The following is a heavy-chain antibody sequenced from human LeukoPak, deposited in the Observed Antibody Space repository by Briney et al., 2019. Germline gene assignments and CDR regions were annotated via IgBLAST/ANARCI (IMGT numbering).Heavy chain of an antibody. CDR1: GFTFSSYA. D-gene: IGHD2-2*01. J-gene: IGHJ6*02. CDR2: ISYDGSNK. V-gene: IGHV3-30-3*01. Sequence: PGGSLRLSCAASGFTFSSYAMHWVRQAPPKGLELVAVISYDGSNKYYADSVKGRFTISRDNYKNTLYLQMNSLRAEDTAVYYCARDIVPAALYYGMDVWGQGTTVTVSS. CDR3: ARDIVPAALYYGMDV.